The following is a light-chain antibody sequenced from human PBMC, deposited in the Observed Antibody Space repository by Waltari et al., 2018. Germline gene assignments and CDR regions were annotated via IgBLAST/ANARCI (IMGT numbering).Light chain of an antibody. CDR2: GEN. CDR1: SLRSYF. Sequence: SSELTQDPAVSVALGQTVRITCQGDSLRSYFASWYQQKPGQAPQLVIYGENNRPSWIPDRFSGSSSGNTASLTIPGAQAEDEADYYCNSRDSSADHVVFGGGTKMTVL. J-gene: IGLJ2*01. CDR3: NSRDSSADHVV. V-gene: IGLV3-19*01.